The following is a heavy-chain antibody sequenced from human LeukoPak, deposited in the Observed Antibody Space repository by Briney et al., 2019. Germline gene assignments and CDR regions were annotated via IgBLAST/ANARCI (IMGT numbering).Heavy chain of an antibody. CDR1: GFTFSSYS. Sequence: GGSLRLSCTASGFTFSSYSMNWVRQAPGKGLEWVSSISSSSSYIYYADSVKGRFTISRDNAKNSLYLQMNSLRAEDTAVYYCATYYYGSGSYYPDYWGQGILVTVSS. CDR3: ATYYYGSGSYYPDY. J-gene: IGHJ4*02. CDR2: ISSSSSYI. D-gene: IGHD3-10*01. V-gene: IGHV3-21*01.